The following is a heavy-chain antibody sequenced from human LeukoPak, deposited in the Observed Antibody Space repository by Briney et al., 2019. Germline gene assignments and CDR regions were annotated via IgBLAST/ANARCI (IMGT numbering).Heavy chain of an antibody. CDR1: GYTFTGYY. CDR2: INPNSGGT. V-gene: IGHV1-2*02. CDR3: ARPTSIIPASNIYYYYYAMDL. J-gene: IGHJ6*02. D-gene: IGHD2-2*01. Sequence: ASVKVSCKASGYTFTGYYMHWVRQAPGQGLEWMGWINPNSGGTNYAQKFQGRVTMTRDTSISTAYMELSSLSSEDTAVYYCARPTSIIPASNIYYYYYAMDLWGQGTTVTVSS.